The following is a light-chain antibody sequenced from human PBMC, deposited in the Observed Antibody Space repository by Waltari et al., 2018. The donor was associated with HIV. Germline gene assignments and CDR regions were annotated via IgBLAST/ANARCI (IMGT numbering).Light chain of an antibody. J-gene: IGLJ3*02. CDR3: ATWDDSLIWV. CDR2: RNN. CDR1: HSNIGTTS. V-gene: IGLV1-47*01. Sequence: QPVLTQPPSASGTPGHGVTISCSGSHSNIGTTSVYWYQHLPGMAPKLLIYRNNRRPSGIPDRFSGSRSGTSASLAISGLRSEDEADYYCATWDDSLIWVFGGGTKLTVL.